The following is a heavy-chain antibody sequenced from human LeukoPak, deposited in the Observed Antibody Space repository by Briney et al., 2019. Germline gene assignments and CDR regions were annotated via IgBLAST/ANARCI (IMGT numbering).Heavy chain of an antibody. CDR1: GGSFSGYY. D-gene: IGHD6-13*01. V-gene: IGHV4-34*01. CDR2: VNHSGST. Sequence: PSETLSLTCAVYGGSFSGYYWSWIRQPPGKGLEWIGEVNHSGSTNYNPSLKSRVTMSVDTSKNQFSLKLSSVTAADTAVYYCARGEAAAGPMDYMDVWNTGATVTVSS. J-gene: IGHJ6*03. CDR3: ARGEAAAGPMDYMDV.